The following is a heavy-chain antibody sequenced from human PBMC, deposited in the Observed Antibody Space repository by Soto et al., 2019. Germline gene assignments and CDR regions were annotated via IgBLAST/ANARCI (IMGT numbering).Heavy chain of an antibody. CDR2: IYYSGST. J-gene: IGHJ6*02. V-gene: IGHV4-39*01. D-gene: IGHD3-9*01. CDR3: ARLGCDILTGYSDYYYYGMDV. CDR1: GRSISSSSYY. Sequence: SETLSLTCTLSGRSISSSSYYWGWIRQPPGKGLEWMWSIYYSGSTYSYPSLKSRVTISLDTSKNQFSLKLSSVTAADTAVYYCARLGCDILTGYSDYYYYGMDVWAQGTTVTVSS.